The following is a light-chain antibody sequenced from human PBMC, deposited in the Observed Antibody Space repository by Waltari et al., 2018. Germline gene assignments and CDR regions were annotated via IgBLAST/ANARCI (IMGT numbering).Light chain of an antibody. J-gene: IGKJ1*01. Sequence: EIVLTQSPATLSVSPGDGATLSCRASQSLRFDVACYQQKPGQAPMLLIYDASSRATDIPARFSGGVSGTEFTLTISSLQSEDVAVYYCPHYHAWPRTFGRGTKVEIK. CDR3: PHYHAWPRT. CDR2: DAS. CDR1: QSLRFD. V-gene: IGKV3-15*01.